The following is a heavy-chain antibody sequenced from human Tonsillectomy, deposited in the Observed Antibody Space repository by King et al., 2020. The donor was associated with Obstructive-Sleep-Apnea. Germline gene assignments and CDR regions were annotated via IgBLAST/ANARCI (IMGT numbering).Heavy chain of an antibody. D-gene: IGHD2-21*02. CDR2: ISSSSSTI. V-gene: IGHV3-48*04. J-gene: IGHJ4*02. CDR1: GFTFSSYS. Sequence: VQLVESGGGLVQPGGSLRLSCAASGFTFSSYSMNWVRQAPGKGLEWVSYISSSSSTIYYADSVKGRFTISRDNAKNSLYLQMNSLRAEDTAVYYCARDKGAYCGGDCYSFGYWGQGTLVTASS. CDR3: ARDKGAYCGGDCYSFGY.